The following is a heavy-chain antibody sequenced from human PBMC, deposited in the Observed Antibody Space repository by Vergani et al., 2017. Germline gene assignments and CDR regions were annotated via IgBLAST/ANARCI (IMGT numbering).Heavy chain of an antibody. Sequence: QVQLVESEGGVVQPGRSLTLSCVASGFTFSSHGMHWFRQAPGKGLEWVAVIWYDGSNKYYGDSVKGRFTISRDNSKNTLYLQMNSLRVEDTAVYYCAGWDNEKRLDSWGQGTVVTVSS. CDR3: AGWDNEKRLDS. J-gene: IGHJ5*01. D-gene: IGHD1/OR15-1a*01. V-gene: IGHV3-33*01. CDR1: GFTFSSHG. CDR2: IWYDGSNK.